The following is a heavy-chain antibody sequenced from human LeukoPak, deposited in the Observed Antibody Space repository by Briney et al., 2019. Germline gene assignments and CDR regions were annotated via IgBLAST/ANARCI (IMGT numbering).Heavy chain of an antibody. V-gene: IGHV4-59*01. CDR2: IYYTGST. CDR1: GGSISSYY. Sequence: SETLSLTCTVSGGSISSYYWSWIRQPPGKGLEWIGYIYYTGSTNYSPSLESRVTISLDTSKNHFSLKLSSVTAADTAVYYCARKLGYYYDSSGSIDAFDIWGQGTMVTVSS. D-gene: IGHD3-22*01. CDR3: ARKLGYYYDSSGSIDAFDI. J-gene: IGHJ3*02.